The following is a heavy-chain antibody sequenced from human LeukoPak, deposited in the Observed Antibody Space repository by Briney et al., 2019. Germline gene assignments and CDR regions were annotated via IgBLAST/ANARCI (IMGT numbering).Heavy chain of an antibody. CDR3: AKDRAIVGATPYFDY. Sequence: GGSLRLSCAASGFTFDDYAMHWVRQAPGKGLEWVSGISWNSGSIGYANSVKGRFTISRDNAKNSLYLQMNSLRAEDTALYYCAKDRAIVGATPYFDYWGQGALVTVSS. V-gene: IGHV3-9*01. CDR1: GFTFDDYA. CDR2: ISWNSGSI. J-gene: IGHJ4*02. D-gene: IGHD1-26*01.